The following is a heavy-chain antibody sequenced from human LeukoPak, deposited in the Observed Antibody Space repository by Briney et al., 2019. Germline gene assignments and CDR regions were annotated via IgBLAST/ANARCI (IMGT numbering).Heavy chain of an antibody. V-gene: IGHV3-11*05. CDR1: GFTFSGYA. Sequence: PGGSLRLSCAASGFTFSGYAMSWVRQAPGKGLEWVSYISSSGSFTNYADSVKGRFTISRDNAKNSLCLQMNSLRAEDTAVYYCARVRQHDAFDIWGQGTMVTVSS. J-gene: IGHJ3*02. CDR2: ISSSGSFT. CDR3: ARVRQHDAFDI.